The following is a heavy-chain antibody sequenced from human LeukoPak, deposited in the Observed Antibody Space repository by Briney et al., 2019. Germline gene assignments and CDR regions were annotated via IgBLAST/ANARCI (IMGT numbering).Heavy chain of an antibody. J-gene: IGHJ4*02. CDR3: ARATDGDYVPY. Sequence: PGGSLRLSCAASGFTFSSYSMNWVRQAPGKGLEWVSSISSSSSYINYADSVKGRFTISRDNAKNSLYLQMNSLRAEDTAVYYCARATDGDYVPYWGQGTLVTVSS. V-gene: IGHV3-21*01. D-gene: IGHD4-17*01. CDR2: ISSSSSYI. CDR1: GFTFSSYS.